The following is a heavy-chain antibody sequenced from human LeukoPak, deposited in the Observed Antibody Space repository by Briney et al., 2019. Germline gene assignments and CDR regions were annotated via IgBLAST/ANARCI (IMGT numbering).Heavy chain of an antibody. Sequence: SVKVSCKASGGTFSSYAISWVRQAPGQGLEWMGGIIPIFGTANYAQKFQGRVTITADESTSTAYMELSSLRSEDTAVYYRARLITIFGVVDSRHFDYWGQGTLVTVSS. CDR2: IIPIFGTA. J-gene: IGHJ4*02. CDR3: ARLITIFGVVDSRHFDY. D-gene: IGHD3-3*01. V-gene: IGHV1-69*13. CDR1: GGTFSSYA.